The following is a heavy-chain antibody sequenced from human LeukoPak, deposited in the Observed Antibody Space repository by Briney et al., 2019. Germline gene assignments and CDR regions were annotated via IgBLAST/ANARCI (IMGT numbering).Heavy chain of an antibody. CDR1: GRSFSGYY. CDR2: INHSGST. CDR3: AREGSGYWIRLDY. Sequence: SETLSLTCAVYGRSFSGYYWSWIRQPPGKGLEWIGEINHSGSTNYNPSLKSRVTISVDTSKNQFSLKLGSVTAADTAVYYCAREGSGYWIRLDYWGQGTLVTVSS. V-gene: IGHV4-34*01. J-gene: IGHJ4*02. D-gene: IGHD3-22*01.